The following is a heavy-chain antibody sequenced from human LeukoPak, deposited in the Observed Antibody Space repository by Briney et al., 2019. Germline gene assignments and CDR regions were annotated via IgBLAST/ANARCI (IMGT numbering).Heavy chain of an antibody. D-gene: IGHD6-13*01. V-gene: IGHV1-2*02. CDR2: INPNSGGT. J-gene: IGHJ4*02. Sequence: ASVKVSCKASGYTFTGYYMHWVRQAPGQGLEWMGWINPNSGGTNYAQKFQGRVTMTRDTSISTAYMELSRLRSDDTAVYYCARVGYSSSWYVGLLVYWGQGTLVTVSS. CDR1: GYTFTGYY. CDR3: ARVGYSSSWYVGLLVY.